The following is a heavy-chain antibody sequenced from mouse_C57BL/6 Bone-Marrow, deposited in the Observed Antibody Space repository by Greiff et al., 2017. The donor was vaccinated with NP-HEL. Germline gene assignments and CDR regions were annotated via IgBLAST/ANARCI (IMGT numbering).Heavy chain of an antibody. CDR1: GYTFTSYW. CDR3: AMYDYDGALAY. J-gene: IGHJ3*01. V-gene: IGHV1-74*01. Sequence: QVQLQQPGAELVKPGASVKVSCKASGYTFTSYWMHWVKQRPGQGLEWIGRIHPSDSDTNYNQKFKGKATLTVDKSSSTAYIQLSSLTSGDSAVYYCAMYDYDGALAYWGQGTLVTVSA. D-gene: IGHD2-4*01. CDR2: IHPSDSDT.